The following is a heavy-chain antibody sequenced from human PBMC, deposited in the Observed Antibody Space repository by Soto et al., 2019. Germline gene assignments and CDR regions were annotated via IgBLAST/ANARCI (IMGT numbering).Heavy chain of an antibody. V-gene: IGHV3-9*01. J-gene: IGHJ4*02. CDR2: ISWNSGSI. CDR1: GFTFDDYA. CDR3: AKDWGITGTTYYFDY. D-gene: IGHD1-7*01. Sequence: PGGSLRISCAASGFTFDDYAMHWVRQAPGKGLEWVSGISWNSGSIGYADSVKGRFTISRDNAKNSLYLQMNSLRAEDTALYYCAKDWGITGTTYYFDYWGQGTLVTVSS.